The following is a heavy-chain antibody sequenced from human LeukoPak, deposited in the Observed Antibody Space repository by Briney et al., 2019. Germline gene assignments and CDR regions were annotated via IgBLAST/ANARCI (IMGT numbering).Heavy chain of an antibody. D-gene: IGHD2-15*01. CDR1: GFTFDDYG. CDR3: ARDRGGWPDC. J-gene: IGHJ4*02. CDR2: FASSSTDT. Sequence: GGSLRLSCAASGFTFDDYGMSWVRQAPGKGLEWLSYFASSSTDTIYADSVKGRFTISRDNAKNSLYLQMNSLRAEDTAVYYCARDRGGWPDCWGRGTLVTVSS. V-gene: IGHV3-11*06.